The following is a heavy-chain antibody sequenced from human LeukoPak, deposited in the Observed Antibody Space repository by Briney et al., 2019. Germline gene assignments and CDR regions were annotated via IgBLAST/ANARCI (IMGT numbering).Heavy chain of an antibody. Sequence: ASVKVSCKASGYTFTGYYMHWVRQAPGQGLEWMGWINPNSGGTNYAQKFQGRVTMTRDTSISTAYMELSRLRSDDTAVYYCARNFNNVGIAAAGPRRYYYYGMDVWGQGTTVTVSS. CDR3: ARNFNNVGIAAAGPRRYYYYGMDV. CDR2: INPNSGGT. D-gene: IGHD6-13*01. J-gene: IGHJ6*02. CDR1: GYTFTGYY. V-gene: IGHV1-2*02.